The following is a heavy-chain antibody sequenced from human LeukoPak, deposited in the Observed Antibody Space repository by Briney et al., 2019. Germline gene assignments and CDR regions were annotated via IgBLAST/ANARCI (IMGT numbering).Heavy chain of an antibody. J-gene: IGHJ6*03. CDR2: ISSSSSYI. CDR1: GFTFSSYS. V-gene: IGHV3-21*01. CDR3: ARDRSGSYDDYYYYYYYMDV. Sequence: KSGGSLRLSCAASGFTFSSYSMNWVRQAPGKGLEWVSSISSSSSYIYYADSVKGRFTISRDNAKNSLYLQMNSLRAEDTAVYYCARDRSGSYDDYYYYYYYMDVWGKGTTVTVSS. D-gene: IGHD1-26*01.